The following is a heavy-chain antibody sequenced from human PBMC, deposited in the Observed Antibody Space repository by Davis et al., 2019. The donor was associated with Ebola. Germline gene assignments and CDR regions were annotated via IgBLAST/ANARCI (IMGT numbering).Heavy chain of an antibody. CDR1: GGSFSGPTYY. D-gene: IGHD6-19*01. Sequence: PGGSLRLSCAVYGGSFSGPTYYWTWIRQSPGKGREWIGEIDHNGIAKYNPSLKSRVTISIDTSKNQFSLKLTSVTAADTAIYFCVRGYITGWAYFDYWGQGALVTVSS. CDR2: IDHNGIA. V-gene: IGHV4-34*01. J-gene: IGHJ4*02. CDR3: VRGYITGWAYFDY.